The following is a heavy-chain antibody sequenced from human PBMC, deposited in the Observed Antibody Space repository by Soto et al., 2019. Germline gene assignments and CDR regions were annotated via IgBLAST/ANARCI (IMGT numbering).Heavy chain of an antibody. J-gene: IGHJ4*02. CDR1: GFTFSSYA. CDR3: ARGASGSYYEPIDY. D-gene: IGHD1-26*01. Sequence: QVQLVESGGGVVQPGRSLRLSCAASGFTFSSYAMHWVRQAPGKGLEWVAVISYDGSNKYYADSVKVRFTISRDNPKNTLYLQMNSLRAEDTAVYYCARGASGSYYEPIDYWGQGTLVTVSS. CDR2: ISYDGSNK. V-gene: IGHV3-30-3*01.